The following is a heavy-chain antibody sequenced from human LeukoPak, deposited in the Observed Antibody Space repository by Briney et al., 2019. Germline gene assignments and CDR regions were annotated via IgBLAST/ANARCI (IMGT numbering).Heavy chain of an antibody. Sequence: SETLSLTCTVSGGSISSYYWSWIRQPPGKGLGWIGYIYYSGSTTYNPSLKSRVTISVDTSTNQFSFKLISVTAADTAVYYCASNTVTIRRNEQYYYYYMDVWGKGTTVTVSS. CDR3: ASNTVTIRRNEQYYYYYMDV. V-gene: IGHV4-59*01. D-gene: IGHD4-11*01. CDR1: GGSISSYY. J-gene: IGHJ6*03. CDR2: IYYSGST.